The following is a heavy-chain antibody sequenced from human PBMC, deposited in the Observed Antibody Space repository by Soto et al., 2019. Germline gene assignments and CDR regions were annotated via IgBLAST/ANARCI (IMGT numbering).Heavy chain of an antibody. Sequence: SVKVSCKASGGTFSSYAISWVRQAPGQGLEWMGGIIPIFGTANYAQKFQGRVTITADESTSTAYMELSSLRSEDTAVYYCARACASGGSCYSSWFDPWGQGTLVTVSS. CDR2: IIPIFGTA. V-gene: IGHV1-69*13. CDR1: GGTFSSYA. CDR3: ARACASGGSCYSSWFDP. D-gene: IGHD2-15*01. J-gene: IGHJ5*02.